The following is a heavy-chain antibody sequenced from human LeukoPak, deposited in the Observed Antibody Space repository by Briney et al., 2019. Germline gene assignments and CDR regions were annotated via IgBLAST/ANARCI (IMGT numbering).Heavy chain of an antibody. J-gene: IGHJ4*02. Sequence: GGSLRLSCAASGFTFSSYWMSWVRQAPGKGLEWVASIKQDGSEKYYVDSVKGRFTISRDNAKNSLYLQMNSLRAEDTALYYCARTGCSSTSCYLGGDYFDYWGQGTLVTVSS. CDR3: ARTGCSSTSCYLGGDYFDY. D-gene: IGHD2-2*01. CDR2: IKQDGSEK. CDR1: GFTFSSYW. V-gene: IGHV3-7*03.